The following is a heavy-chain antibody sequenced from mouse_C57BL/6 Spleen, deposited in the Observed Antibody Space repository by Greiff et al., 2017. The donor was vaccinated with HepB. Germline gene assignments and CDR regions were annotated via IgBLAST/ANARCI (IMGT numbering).Heavy chain of an antibody. Sequence: EVQLQQSGPELVKPGASVKISCKASGYSFTGYYMNWVKQSPEKSLEWIGEINPSTGGTTYNQKFKAKATLTVDKSSSTAYMQLKSLTSEDSAVYYCTTDGSSSAGFAYWGQGTLVTVSA. V-gene: IGHV1-42*01. J-gene: IGHJ3*01. CDR2: INPSTGGT. D-gene: IGHD1-1*01. CDR1: GYSFTGYY. CDR3: TTDGSSSAGFAY.